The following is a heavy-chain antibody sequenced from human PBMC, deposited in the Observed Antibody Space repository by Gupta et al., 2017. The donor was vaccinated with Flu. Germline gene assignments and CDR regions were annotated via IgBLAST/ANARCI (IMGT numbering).Heavy chain of an antibody. V-gene: IGHV3-23*01. CDR3: AKLVGY. Sequence: WIYGITGSGISTYYADAVKGRFTLSRDNSKDTLYLQMNSLRAEDTAVYYCAKLVGYWGQGTLVTVSS. J-gene: IGHJ4*02. CDR2: ITGSGIST. D-gene: IGHD2-2*01.